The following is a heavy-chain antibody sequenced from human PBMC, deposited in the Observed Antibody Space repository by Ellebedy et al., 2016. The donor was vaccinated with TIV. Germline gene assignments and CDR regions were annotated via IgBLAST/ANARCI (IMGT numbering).Heavy chain of an antibody. D-gene: IGHD3-10*01. CDR3: AKIKWLDYYYSGISS. V-gene: IGHV3-23*01. CDR1: GFTFSGYA. CDR2: ISYSGRDT. Sequence: GESLKISXAASGFTFSGYAMSWVRQAPGKGLEWVSTISYSGRDTWYADSVRGRFTMSRDNSNNMLYLQMNNLRDEDTAFYYCAKIKWLDYYYSGISSWGQGTLVTVSS. J-gene: IGHJ5*02.